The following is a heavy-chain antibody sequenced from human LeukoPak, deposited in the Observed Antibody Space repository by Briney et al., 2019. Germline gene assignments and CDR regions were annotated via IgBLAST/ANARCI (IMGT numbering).Heavy chain of an antibody. V-gene: IGHV1-2*02. CDR1: GYTFTSYH. Sequence: ASVKVSCKASGYTFTSYHMHWVRQAPGQGLEYVGWITPKSGDTYSPQRFQGRVTMTRDASISTAYMELSSLRSDDTAVYFCARVRLADERAWAYWGQGTLVTVSS. CDR3: ARVRLADERAWAY. CDR2: ITPKSGDT. J-gene: IGHJ4*02. D-gene: IGHD3-3*02.